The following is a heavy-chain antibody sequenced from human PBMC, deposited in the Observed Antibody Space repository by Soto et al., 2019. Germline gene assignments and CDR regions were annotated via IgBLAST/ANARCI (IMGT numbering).Heavy chain of an antibody. J-gene: IGHJ6*02. CDR1: GGSISSGDYY. D-gene: IGHD2-2*01. CDR2: TYYSGST. CDR3: ARGYCSSTSCLNYYYYGMDV. Sequence: SETLSLTCTVSGGSISSGDYYWSWIRQPPGKGLEWIGYTYYSGSTYYNPSLKSRVTISVDTSKNQFSLKLSSVTAADTAVYYCARGYCSSTSCLNYYYYGMDVWGQGTTVTVSS. V-gene: IGHV4-30-4*01.